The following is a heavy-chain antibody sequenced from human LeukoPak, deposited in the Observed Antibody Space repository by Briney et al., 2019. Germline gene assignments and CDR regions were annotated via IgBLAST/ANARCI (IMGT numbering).Heavy chain of an antibody. Sequence: ASVKVSFKASGYTFTGYYMHWVRQPPGQGLEWMGWINPNRGGTNNAQKFQGRVTMNRDTSISKHYMALSELLSNDTAVYYCARYLGAVGGAYYWGQGTLVTVSS. D-gene: IGHD6-19*01. V-gene: IGHV1-2*02. CDR3: ARYLGAVGGAYY. J-gene: IGHJ4*02. CDR1: GYTFTGYY. CDR2: INPNRGGT.